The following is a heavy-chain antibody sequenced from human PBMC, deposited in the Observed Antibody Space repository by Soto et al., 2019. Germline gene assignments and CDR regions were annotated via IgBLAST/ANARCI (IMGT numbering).Heavy chain of an antibody. CDR3: ARLGATYYYGMDV. V-gene: IGHV1-2*02. CDR2: INPNSGGT. Sequence: ASVKVSCKASGYTFTGYYMHWVRQAPGQGLEWMGWINPNSGGTNYAQKFQGRVTVTRDTSISTAYMELSRLRSDDTAVYYCARLGATYYYGMDVWGQGTTVTVSS. J-gene: IGHJ6*02. D-gene: IGHD1-26*01. CDR1: GYTFTGYY.